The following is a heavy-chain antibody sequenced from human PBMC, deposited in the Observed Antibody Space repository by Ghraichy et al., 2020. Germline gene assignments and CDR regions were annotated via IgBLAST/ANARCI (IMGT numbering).Heavy chain of an antibody. D-gene: IGHD5-18*01. V-gene: IGHV4-34*01. J-gene: IGHJ6*02. Sequence: SETLSLTCAVYGGSFSGYYWSWIRQPPGKGLEWIGEINHSGSTNYNPSLKSRVTISVDTSKNQFSLKLSSVTAADTAVYYCASWGRGYSYGPYYYYGMDVWGQGTTVTVSS. CDR2: INHSGST. CDR1: GGSFSGYY. CDR3: ASWGRGYSYGPYYYYGMDV.